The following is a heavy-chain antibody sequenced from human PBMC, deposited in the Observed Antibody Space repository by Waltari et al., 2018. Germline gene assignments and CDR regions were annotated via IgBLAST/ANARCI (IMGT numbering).Heavy chain of an antibody. V-gene: IGHV3-30*18. CDR3: VKYSGFDYFFDY. Sequence: QFQLVESGGGVVQPGRSLRLSCAASGFIFVTCNMHWVRQTPGQGLQWVAAISHDGSNKDYADSVKSRFTVSRDNSKNTLYLQINSLRADDTGIYFCVKYSGFDYFFDYWGQGTLVTVSS. D-gene: IGHD5-12*01. CDR1: GFIFVTCN. J-gene: IGHJ4*02. CDR2: ISHDGSNK.